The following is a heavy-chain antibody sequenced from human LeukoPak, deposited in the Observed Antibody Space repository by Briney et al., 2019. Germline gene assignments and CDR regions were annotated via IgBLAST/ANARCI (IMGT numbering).Heavy chain of an antibody. Sequence: KPSETLSLTCAVYGGSFSGYYWSWIRQPPGKGLEWIGEINHSGSTNYNPSLKSRVTMSVDTSKNQFSLKLSSVTAADTAVYYCARVRGSYSWCFDLWGRGTLVTVSS. V-gene: IGHV4-34*01. J-gene: IGHJ2*01. CDR2: INHSGST. D-gene: IGHD1-26*01. CDR3: ARVRGSYSWCFDL. CDR1: GGSFSGYY.